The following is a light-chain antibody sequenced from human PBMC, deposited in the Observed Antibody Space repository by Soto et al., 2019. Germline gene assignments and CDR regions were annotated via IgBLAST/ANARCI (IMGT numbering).Light chain of an antibody. CDR3: QSTDSSASYV. CDR2: KNF. V-gene: IGLV3-25*02. Sequence: SYELTQPPAVSVSPGQTARITCSGDAFPQRFASWYQQKPGQAPLLVIYKNFERPSGIPERFSGSSSGTTVTLTISGVQALDEADYYCQSTDSSASYVFGTGTKLTVL. CDR1: AFPQRF. J-gene: IGLJ1*01.